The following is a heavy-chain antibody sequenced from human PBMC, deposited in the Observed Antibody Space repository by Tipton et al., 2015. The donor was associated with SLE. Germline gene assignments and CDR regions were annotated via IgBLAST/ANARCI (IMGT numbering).Heavy chain of an antibody. J-gene: IGHJ6*03. CDR1: GGSFSGYY. V-gene: IGHV4-34*01. CDR3: ARGNYYMDA. Sequence: LRLSCAVYGGSFSGYYWSWIRQPPGKGLEWIGSIYHSGSPYYNPSLKSRVTISVDTSKNQFSLKLSSVTAADTAVYFCARGNYYMDAWGKGTTVIVSS. CDR2: IYHSGSP.